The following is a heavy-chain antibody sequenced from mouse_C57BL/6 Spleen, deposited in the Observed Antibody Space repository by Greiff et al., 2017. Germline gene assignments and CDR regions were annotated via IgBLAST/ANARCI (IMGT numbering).Heavy chain of an antibody. Sequence: EVQVVESGGGLVKPGGSLKLSCAASGFTFSSYTMSWVRQTPEKRLEWVATISGGGGNTYYPDSVKGRFTISRDNAKNTLYLQMSSLRSEDTALYYCASPPYYYGSIWGTGTTVTVSS. V-gene: IGHV5-9*01. J-gene: IGHJ1*03. D-gene: IGHD1-1*01. CDR2: ISGGGGNT. CDR3: ASPPYYYGSI. CDR1: GFTFSSYT.